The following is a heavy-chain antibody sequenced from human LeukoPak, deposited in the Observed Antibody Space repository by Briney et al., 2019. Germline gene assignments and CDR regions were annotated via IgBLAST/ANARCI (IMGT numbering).Heavy chain of an antibody. J-gene: IGHJ4*02. CDR1: XFTFXXXX. CDR2: ISSGGSTV. V-gene: IGHV3-48*03. CDR3: ARAFXXXLDY. Sequence: RLSXAASXFTFXXXXXNWXXXXPXXGXEWVSYISSGGSTVYYADSVKGRFTISRDNAKNSLYLQMSSLRAEDTAVYYCARAFXXXLDYWGQGTXXXXXX.